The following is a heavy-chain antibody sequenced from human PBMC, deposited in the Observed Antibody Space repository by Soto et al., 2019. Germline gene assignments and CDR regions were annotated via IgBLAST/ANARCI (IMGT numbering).Heavy chain of an antibody. CDR1: GFTFSSYA. J-gene: IGHJ4*02. CDR2: ISGSGGST. CDR3: AKFPRTPNYKDSSGYYFDY. Sequence: GGSLRLSCAASGFTFSSYAMSWVRQAPGKGLEWVSAISGSGGSTYYADSVKGRFTISRDNSKNTLYLQMNSLRAEDTAVYYCAKFPRTPNYKDSSGYYFDYWGQGTLVTVSS. D-gene: IGHD3-22*01. V-gene: IGHV3-23*01.